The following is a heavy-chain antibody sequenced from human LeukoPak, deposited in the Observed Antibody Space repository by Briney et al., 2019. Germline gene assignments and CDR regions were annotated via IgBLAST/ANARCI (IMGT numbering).Heavy chain of an antibody. CDR1: GFTFSSYA. Sequence: GGSLRLSCAASGFTFSSYAMHWVRQAPGKGLEYVSAISSNGGSTYYANSVKGRFTISRDNAKNSLYLQMNSLRAEDTAVYYCARDLEGSGSFYRPSYDYWGQGTLVTVSS. J-gene: IGHJ4*02. CDR2: ISSNGGST. CDR3: ARDLEGSGSFYRPSYDY. D-gene: IGHD3-10*01. V-gene: IGHV3-64*01.